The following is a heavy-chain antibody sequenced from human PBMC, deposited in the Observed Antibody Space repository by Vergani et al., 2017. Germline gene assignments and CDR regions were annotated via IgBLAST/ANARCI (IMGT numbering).Heavy chain of an antibody. D-gene: IGHD6-6*01. CDR1: GFTFSSYA. Sequence: QVQLVESRGGVVQPGRSLRLSCAASGFTFSSYAMHWVRQAPGKGLEWVAVISYDGSNKYYADSVKGRFTISRDNSKNTLYLQMNSLRAEDTAVYYCARQKGYSSSSVDYWGQGTLVTVSS. V-gene: IGHV3-30-3*01. CDR2: ISYDGSNK. CDR3: ARQKGYSSSSVDY. J-gene: IGHJ4*02.